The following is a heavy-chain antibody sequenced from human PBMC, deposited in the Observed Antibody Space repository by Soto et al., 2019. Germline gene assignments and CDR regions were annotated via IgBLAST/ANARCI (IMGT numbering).Heavy chain of an antibody. CDR2: ISSDGSTT. D-gene: IGHD4-17*01. V-gene: IGHV3-74*01. Sequence: EMQLVESGGGLVQPGGSLRLSCAASGFTFSNYWMHWVRQAPGKGLVWVSRISSDGSTTDYAASVKGRFTISRDNAKNTLYLQMNSLRAEDTALYYCARVSYGDLGCWGQGTLVTVSS. J-gene: IGHJ4*02. CDR1: GFTFSNYW. CDR3: ARVSYGDLGC.